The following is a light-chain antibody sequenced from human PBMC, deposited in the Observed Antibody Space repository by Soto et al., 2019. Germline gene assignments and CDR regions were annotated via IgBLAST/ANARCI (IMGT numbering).Light chain of an antibody. J-gene: IGKJ4*01. Sequence: EIVLTQSPGTLSLSPGERATLSCRASQSVSSSYLAWYQQKPSQAPRRLIYGASSRATGIPDRFSASGSGTDFTLTISRLEPEDFAVYYCQPYCSSPPLTFGGGTKVEIK. CDR1: QSVSSSY. V-gene: IGKV3-20*01. CDR3: QPYCSSPPLT. CDR2: GAS.